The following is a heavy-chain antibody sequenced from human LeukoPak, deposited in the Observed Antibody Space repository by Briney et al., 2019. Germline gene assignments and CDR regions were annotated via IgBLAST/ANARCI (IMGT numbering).Heavy chain of an antibody. Sequence: GSLRLSCAASGFTFSTYWMSWVRQAPGKGLEWVANIKQDGSEKYYADSVKGRFTISRDNSKNTLYLQMNSLRAEDTAVYYCAKVGSSSWYLNWYFDLWGRGTLVTVSS. CDR3: AKVGSSSWYLNWYFDL. D-gene: IGHD6-13*01. J-gene: IGHJ2*01. V-gene: IGHV3-7*01. CDR1: GFTFSTYW. CDR2: IKQDGSEK.